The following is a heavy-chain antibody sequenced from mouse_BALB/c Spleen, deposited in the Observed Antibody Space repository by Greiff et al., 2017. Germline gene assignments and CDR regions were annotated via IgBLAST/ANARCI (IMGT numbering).Heavy chain of an antibody. D-gene: IGHD1-1*01. CDR3: ARSDYYGIWYFDV. Sequence: ESGPGLVKPSQSLSLTCTVTGYSITSDYAWNWIRQFPGNKLEWMGYISYSGSTSYNPSLKSRISITRDTSKNQFFLQLNSVTTEDTATYYCARSDYYGIWYFDVWGAGTTVTVSS. V-gene: IGHV3-2*02. CDR2: ISYSGST. CDR1: GYSITSDYA. J-gene: IGHJ1*01.